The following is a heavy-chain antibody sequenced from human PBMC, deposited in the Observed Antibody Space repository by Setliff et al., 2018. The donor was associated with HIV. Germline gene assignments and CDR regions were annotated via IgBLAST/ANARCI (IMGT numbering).Heavy chain of an antibody. CDR2: MYKGGET. J-gene: IGHJ4*02. D-gene: IGHD1-26*01. V-gene: IGHV3-66*02. Sequence: GESLKISCEASGFSVTDNYMGWVRQAPGKGLEWVALMYKGGETYYADFVKGRFTIARDNSKNTVSLQMTNLGTGDTAVYYCAKGGYGGSYYVAGYWGQGTLVTVSS. CDR3: AKGGYGGSYYVAGY. CDR1: GFSVTDNY.